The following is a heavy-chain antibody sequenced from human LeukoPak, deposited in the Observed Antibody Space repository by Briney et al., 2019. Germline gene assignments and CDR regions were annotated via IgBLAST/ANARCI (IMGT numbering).Heavy chain of an antibody. CDR1: GYSVSRGYY. V-gene: IGHV4-61*01. CDR2: IYDSGST. CDR3: ASLTTADAFDI. D-gene: IGHD3-22*01. J-gene: IGHJ3*02. Sequence: PSATLSLTCTVSGYSVSRGYYWGWIRQPPGKGLEWIGYIYDSGSTNYNPSLKSRVTISVDTSKNQFSLKLSSVTAADTAVFYCASLTTADAFDIWGQGTMVTVSS.